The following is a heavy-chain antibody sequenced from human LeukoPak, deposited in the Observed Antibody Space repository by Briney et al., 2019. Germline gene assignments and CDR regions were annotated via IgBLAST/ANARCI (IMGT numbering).Heavy chain of an antibody. CDR3: ARVRAAKYYDFWSGPNKPRALRYYFDY. Sequence: ESLKISCAASGFTVSSNYMSGVRQARGKGLEWIGEVNHSEGTNYNPSLKSRVTISVDTSKNQFSLKLSSVTAADTAVYYCARVRAAKYYDFWSGPNKPRALRYYFDYWGQGTLVTVSS. V-gene: IGHV4-34*01. CDR1: GFTVSSNY. J-gene: IGHJ4*02. D-gene: IGHD3-3*01. CDR2: VNHSEGT.